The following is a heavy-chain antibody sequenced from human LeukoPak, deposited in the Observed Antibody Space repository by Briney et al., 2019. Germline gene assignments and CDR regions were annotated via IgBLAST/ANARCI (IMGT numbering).Heavy chain of an antibody. CDR1: GFTFSSYA. Sequence: GGSLRLSCAASGFTFSSYAMSWVRQAPGKGPEWVSAISGSGGSTYYADSVKGRFTISRDNSKNTLYLQMNSLRAEDTAVYYCAILVEGSSGYYFDYWGQGTLVTVSS. D-gene: IGHD3-22*01. CDR3: AILVEGSSGYYFDY. V-gene: IGHV3-23*01. CDR2: ISGSGGST. J-gene: IGHJ4*02.